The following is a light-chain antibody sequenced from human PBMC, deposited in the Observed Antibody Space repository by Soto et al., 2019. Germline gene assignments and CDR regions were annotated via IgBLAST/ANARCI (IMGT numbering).Light chain of an antibody. CDR3: SAYTARSTLV. CDR1: MRDVGAYHL. J-gene: IGLJ3*02. CDR2: EVR. V-gene: IGLV2-14*01. Sequence: SVLTQPASESGPAGQPITISSFGTMRDVGAYHLVSWSQQYPGPAPKLTISEVRTRPPGISSRYSGSRTGNTASLTISRLQPEDQGDYYCSAYTARSTLVFGGGTKVTVL.